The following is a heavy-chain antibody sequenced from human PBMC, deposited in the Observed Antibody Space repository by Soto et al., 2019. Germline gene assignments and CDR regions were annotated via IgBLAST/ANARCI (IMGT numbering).Heavy chain of an antibody. CDR1: GGSINSYY. J-gene: IGHJ4*02. D-gene: IGHD3-10*01. CDR2: ISYSGST. CDR3: EREKWFGPIDY. V-gene: IGHV4-59*01. Sequence: QVQLQESGPGLVKPSETLSLTCTVSGGSINSYYWCWIRQSPGKGLEWIGYISYSGSTNYNPSLKSRVTFLVHTSKNQFSLRVRFVTAADTAVYYCEREKWFGPIDYWGQGTLVTVSS.